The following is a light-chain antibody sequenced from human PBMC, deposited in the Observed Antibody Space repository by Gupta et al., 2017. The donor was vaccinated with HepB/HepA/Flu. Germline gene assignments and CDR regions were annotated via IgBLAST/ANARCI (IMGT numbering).Light chain of an antibody. CDR3: QQDGSSPLT. CDR1: QSVRSSY. V-gene: IGKV3-20*01. J-gene: IGKJ4*01. Sequence: GTLSLSPGERATLSCRASQSVRSSYLAWYQQKPGQAPRLLISGASSRATGIPDRFSGSVSGTDFTLTISGLEPEDFAVYYCQQDGSSPLTFGGGTKVEIK. CDR2: GAS.